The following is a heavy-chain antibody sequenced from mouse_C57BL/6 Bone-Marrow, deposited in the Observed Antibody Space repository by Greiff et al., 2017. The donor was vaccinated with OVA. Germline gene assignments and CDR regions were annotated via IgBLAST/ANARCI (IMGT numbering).Heavy chain of an antibody. CDR3: ARRTVVASFDY. CDR2: INPGSGGT. CDR1: GYAFTNYL. Sequence: VQLQQSGAELVRPGTSVKVSCKASGYAFTNYLIEWVKQRPGQGLEWIGVINPGSGGTNYNEKFKGKATLTADKSSSTAYMQLSSLTSEDSAVDFCARRTVVASFDYWGQGTTLTVSS. J-gene: IGHJ2*01. V-gene: IGHV1-54*01. D-gene: IGHD1-1*01.